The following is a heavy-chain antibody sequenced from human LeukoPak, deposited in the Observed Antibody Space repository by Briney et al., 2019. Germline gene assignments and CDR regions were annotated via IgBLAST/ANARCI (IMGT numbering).Heavy chain of an antibody. J-gene: IGHJ6*02. CDR1: GFTFSSFG. D-gene: IGHD1-26*01. CDR2: ISYDGSIK. V-gene: IGHV3-30*12. CDR3: ARDSGILPYGMDV. Sequence: GGSLRLSCAASGFTFSSFGMHWVRQAPGKGLEWVAFISYDGSIKYYADSVKGRFTISRDNSKNTLYLQMNSLRAEDTAVYYCARDSGILPYGMDVWGQGTTVTVSS.